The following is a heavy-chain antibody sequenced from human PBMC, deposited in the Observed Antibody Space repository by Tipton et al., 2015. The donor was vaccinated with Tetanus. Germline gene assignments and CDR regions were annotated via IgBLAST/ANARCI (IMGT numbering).Heavy chain of an antibody. J-gene: IGHJ4*02. CDR2: ISGSGGST. D-gene: IGHD6-6*01. CDR3: AKEGLAAFDY. Sequence: SLRLSCAASGFTFSSYAMSWVRQAPGRGLEWVSTISGSGGSTYYADSVKGQFTISRDNSKNTLYLHMNSLRAEDTAVYYCAKEGLAAFDYWGQGTLVTVSS. V-gene: IGHV3-23*01. CDR1: GFTFSSYA.